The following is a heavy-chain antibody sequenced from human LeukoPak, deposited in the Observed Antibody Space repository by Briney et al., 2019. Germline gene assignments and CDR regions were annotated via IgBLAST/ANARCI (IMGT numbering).Heavy chain of an antibody. V-gene: IGHV3-23*01. CDR3: AKVWSTGVPSTY. CDR2: ISDSGGNT. J-gene: IGHJ4*02. D-gene: IGHD1-14*01. Sequence: GGSLRLSCAASGFTFSSYAMSWVRQAPGEGLDWVSAISDSGGNTYYADSVKGRFTISRDNSKNTLYLQMNSLRADDTAVYYCAKVWSTGVPSTYWGQGTLVAVSS. CDR1: GFTFSSYA.